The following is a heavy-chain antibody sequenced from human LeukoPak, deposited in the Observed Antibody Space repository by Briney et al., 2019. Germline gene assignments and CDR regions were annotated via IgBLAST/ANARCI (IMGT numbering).Heavy chain of an antibody. CDR1: GGSFSGYY. V-gene: IGHV4-34*01. D-gene: IGHD2-15*01. CDR2: NNDSGST. CDR3: ARVPAYCSGGSCYYYYYYMDV. Sequence: PSETLSLTCGVYGGSFSGYYWSWVRQPPGKGPEWIAENNDSGSTNYNPSLKSRATISVDTSKSQISLKLSSVTAADTAVYYCARVPAYCSGGSCYYYYYYMDVWGKGTTVTVSS. J-gene: IGHJ6*03.